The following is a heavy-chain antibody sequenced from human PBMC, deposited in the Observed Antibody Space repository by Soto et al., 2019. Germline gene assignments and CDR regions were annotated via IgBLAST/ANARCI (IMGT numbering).Heavy chain of an antibody. D-gene: IGHD1-20*01. J-gene: IGHJ4*02. CDR2: MSGDGSKE. Sequence: QVQLVESGGGVVQPGRSLRLSCAASGFTFSNYAMHWVRQAPGKGLEWVAIMSGDGSKEYYADSVKGRFTISRDNSKNTIYLQMNSLRAEDTAVYYCPKKRGEGNWNYFGHWGQGARVTVSS. V-gene: IGHV3-30*18. CDR3: PKKRGEGNWNYFGH. CDR1: GFTFSNYA.